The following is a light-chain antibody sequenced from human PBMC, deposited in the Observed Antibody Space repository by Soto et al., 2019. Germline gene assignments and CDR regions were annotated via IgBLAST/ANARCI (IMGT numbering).Light chain of an antibody. Sequence: DLQMTQSPSTLSASVGDRVTITCRASQSISTYLAWYHQKPGKAPKLLIYDASGLKSGVPSRFSGSGSGTEFTLTISSLQPDDFAIYYCQQYYTYSLTFGGGTKVEIK. V-gene: IGKV1-5*01. CDR2: DAS. CDR1: QSISTY. CDR3: QQYYTYSLT. J-gene: IGKJ4*01.